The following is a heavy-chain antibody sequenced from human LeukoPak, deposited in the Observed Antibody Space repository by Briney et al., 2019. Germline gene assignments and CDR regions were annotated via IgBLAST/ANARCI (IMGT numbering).Heavy chain of an antibody. CDR1: GFTFSNAW. CDR3: AKGGIAVAPGGY. V-gene: IGHV3-23*01. J-gene: IGHJ4*02. D-gene: IGHD6-19*01. Sequence: GGSLRLSCAASGFTFSNAWMSWVRQAPGKGLEWVSAISGSGDSTYYADSVKGRFTISRDNSKNTLSLQMNSLRAEDTAVYYCAKGGIAVAPGGYWGQGTLVTVSS. CDR2: ISGSGDST.